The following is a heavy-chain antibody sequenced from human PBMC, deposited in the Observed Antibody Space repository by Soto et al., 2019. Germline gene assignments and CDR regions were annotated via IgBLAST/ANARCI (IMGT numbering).Heavy chain of an antibody. V-gene: IGHV1-69*01. CDR2: IIPMTGTP. Sequence: QVQLVQSGAEVKTPGSSVEVSCKASGGIFSSFSITWVRQVPGHGLEWMGGIIPMTGTPNYAEKFQGRLTLPADASTRTAYLVLSSLKSEDTAVYYCARGPILPGATSWLDPWGQGTVVIVSS. CDR1: GGIFSSFS. D-gene: IGHD2-2*01. J-gene: IGHJ5*02. CDR3: ARGPILPGATSWLDP.